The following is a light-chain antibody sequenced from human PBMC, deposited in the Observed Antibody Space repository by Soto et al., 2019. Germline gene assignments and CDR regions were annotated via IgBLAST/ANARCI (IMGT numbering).Light chain of an antibody. V-gene: IGKV1-12*01. J-gene: IGKJ5*01. CDR3: QQANSFPIT. Sequence: DIKMTQSPPSVSASVGDRVTITCRASQDVGKWLAWYQQKPGKAPTLLIHGASSLQSGVPPRYSGSGYGPDFTLTISSLQPEDFATYYCQQANSFPITSGQGTRLEIK. CDR2: GAS. CDR1: QDVGKW.